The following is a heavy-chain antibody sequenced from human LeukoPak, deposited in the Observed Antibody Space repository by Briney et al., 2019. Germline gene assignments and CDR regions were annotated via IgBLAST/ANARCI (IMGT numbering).Heavy chain of an antibody. CDR1: GFTFDDYA. J-gene: IGHJ6*02. Sequence: GRSLRLSCAASGFTFDDYAMHWVRQAPGKGLEWVSGISWNSGSIGYADSVKGRFTISRDNAKNSLYLQMNSLRAEDTALYYCAKDLYGSGSYYYYYGMDVWGQGTTDTVSS. D-gene: IGHD3-10*01. CDR2: ISWNSGSI. CDR3: AKDLYGSGSYYYYYGMDV. V-gene: IGHV3-9*01.